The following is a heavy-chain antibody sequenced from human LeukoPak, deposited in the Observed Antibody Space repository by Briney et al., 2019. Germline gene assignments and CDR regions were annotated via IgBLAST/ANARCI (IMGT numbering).Heavy chain of an antibody. CDR2: ISSSGDNI. J-gene: IGHJ4*02. Sequence: GGSLRLSCEASGFNFSGYYMNWIRQAPGKGLEWVSCISSSGDNIHYADSAKGRFSISRDNAKNSLYLQMNSLRAEDTAVYYCARGRVGFGGLSPGDFDYWGQGTLVTVSS. D-gene: IGHD2-15*01. CDR1: GFNFSGYY. V-gene: IGHV3-11*01. CDR3: ARGRVGFGGLSPGDFDY.